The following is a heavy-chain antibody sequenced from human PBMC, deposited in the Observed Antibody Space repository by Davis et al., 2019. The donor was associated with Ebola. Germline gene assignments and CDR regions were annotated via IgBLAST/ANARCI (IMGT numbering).Heavy chain of an antibody. V-gene: IGHV1-69*04. CDR3: ASREVGQHNLY. D-gene: IGHD2-21*01. CDR1: GGTFSSYA. CDR2: IIPILGIA. J-gene: IGHJ4*02. Sequence: SVKVSCKASGGTFSSYAISWVRQAPGQGLEWMGRIIPILGIANYAQKFQGRVTITADKSTSTAYMELSSLRSEDTAVYYCASREVGQHNLYWGQGTLVTVSA.